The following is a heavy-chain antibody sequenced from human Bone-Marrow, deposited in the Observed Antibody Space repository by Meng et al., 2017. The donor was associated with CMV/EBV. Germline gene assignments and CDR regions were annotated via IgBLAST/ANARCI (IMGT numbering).Heavy chain of an antibody. Sequence: ASVKVSCKASGYIFTGYYMHWVRQAPGQGLEWMGWINPNSGGTNYAQKLQGRVTMTTDTSTSTAYMELRSLRSDDTAVYYCARDVVPAASILNWFDPWGQGTLVTVSS. CDR2: INPNSGGT. CDR1: GYIFTGYY. CDR3: ARDVVPAASILNWFDP. D-gene: IGHD2-2*01. J-gene: IGHJ5*02. V-gene: IGHV1-2*02.